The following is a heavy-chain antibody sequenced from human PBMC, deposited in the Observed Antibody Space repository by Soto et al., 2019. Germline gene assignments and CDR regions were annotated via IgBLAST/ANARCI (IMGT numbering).Heavy chain of an antibody. V-gene: IGHV1-3*01. CDR2: INVGNGNT. Sequence: QVQLVQSGAEVKKPGASVKVSCKTPGYIFTRYNLHWVRQAPGQRLEWMAWINVGNGNTRYSQKFQGRLTLTRDTPGNTAYLELKSLISEATAVYYCATPLGYDDCLDSWGQGTLVTVSS. D-gene: IGHD2-21*02. CDR1: GYIFTRYN. J-gene: IGHJ4*02. CDR3: ATPLGYDDCLDS.